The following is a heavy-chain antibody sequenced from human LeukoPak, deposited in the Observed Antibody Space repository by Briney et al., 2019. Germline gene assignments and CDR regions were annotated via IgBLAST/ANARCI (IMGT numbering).Heavy chain of an antibody. CDR1: GFTFSAYN. D-gene: IGHD4/OR15-4a*01. J-gene: IGHJ5*01. CDR3: AKVYEYGDHDWFDS. V-gene: IGHV3-30*02. Sequence: GGSLRLSCEASGFTFSAYNMHWVRQAPGKGLEWVAFIRYDGSNKQYADSVKGRFTISRDNSKNTLYLQVSSLRAEDTAVYYCAKVYEYGDHDWFDSWGQGTLVTVSS. CDR2: IRYDGSNK.